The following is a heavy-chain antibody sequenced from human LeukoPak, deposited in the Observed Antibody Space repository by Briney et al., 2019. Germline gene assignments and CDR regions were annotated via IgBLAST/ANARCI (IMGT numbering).Heavy chain of an antibody. CDR2: ISAYNGNT. CDR3: ARGFLVGAAGVGY. J-gene: IGHJ4*02. Sequence: AAVKVSFKASGYTFTSYGISWVRQAHGQGLEWMGWISAYNGNTNYAQKLSGRVTMTTDTSTSTAYMELKSLRLGATDAYFCARGFLVGAAGVGYWGQGTLVTVSS. CDR1: GYTFTSYG. D-gene: IGHD1-26*01. V-gene: IGHV1-18*01.